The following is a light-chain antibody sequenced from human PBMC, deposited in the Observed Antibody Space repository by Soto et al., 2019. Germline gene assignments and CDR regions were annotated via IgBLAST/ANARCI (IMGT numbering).Light chain of an antibody. CDR1: QSVSVN. CDR2: GVS. CDR3: QQYNDWPFT. J-gene: IGKJ5*01. Sequence: IVVTQAPGTLSVSPGERATLSCRASQSVSVNLAWYQQKPGQAPRLLIYGVSTRATGIPARFSGSESGTEFTLTISSLQSEDFAVYYCQQYNDWPFTFGQGTRLEIK. V-gene: IGKV3-15*01.